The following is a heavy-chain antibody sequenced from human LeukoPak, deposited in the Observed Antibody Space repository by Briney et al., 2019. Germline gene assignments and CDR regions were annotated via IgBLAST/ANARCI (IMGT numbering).Heavy chain of an antibody. Sequence: ASVKVSCKASGGTFSSYAISWVRQAPGQGLEWMGGIIPIFGTANYAQKLQGRVTMTTDTSTSTAYMELRSLRSDDTAVYYCATLGDSGSNRRRWGVLEEYYFDYWGQGTLVTVSS. D-gene: IGHD1-26*01. CDR2: IIPIFGTA. J-gene: IGHJ4*02. CDR1: GGTFSSYA. V-gene: IGHV1-69*05. CDR3: ATLGDSGSNRRRWGVLEEYYFDY.